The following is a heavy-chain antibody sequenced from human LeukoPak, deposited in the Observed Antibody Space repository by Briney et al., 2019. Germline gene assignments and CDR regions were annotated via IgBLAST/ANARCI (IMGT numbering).Heavy chain of an antibody. CDR3: AKDGRAYCSSTSCYTSFDY. Sequence: PGGSLRLSCAASGFTFSSYGMHWVRQAPGKGLEWVAVISYDGSNKYYADSVKGRFTISRDNSKNTLYLQLNSLRAEDTAVYYCAKDGRAYCSSTSCYTSFDYWGQGTLLTVSS. D-gene: IGHD2-2*02. J-gene: IGHJ4*02. V-gene: IGHV3-30*18. CDR2: ISYDGSNK. CDR1: GFTFSSYG.